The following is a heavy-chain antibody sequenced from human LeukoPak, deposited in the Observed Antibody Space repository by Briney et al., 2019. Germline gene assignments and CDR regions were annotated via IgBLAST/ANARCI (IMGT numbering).Heavy chain of an antibody. CDR2: INPNSGGT. CDR1: GYMFTGYY. D-gene: IGHD3-22*01. J-gene: IGHJ4*02. Sequence: ASVKVSCKTSGYMFTGYYMHWVRQAPGQGLEWMGRINPNSGGTNYAQKFQGRVTMTRDTSISTAYMELSRLRSDDTAIYYCATDACYDTSGVYPSDYWGQGTLVTVSS. V-gene: IGHV1-2*06. CDR3: ATDACYDTSGVYPSDY.